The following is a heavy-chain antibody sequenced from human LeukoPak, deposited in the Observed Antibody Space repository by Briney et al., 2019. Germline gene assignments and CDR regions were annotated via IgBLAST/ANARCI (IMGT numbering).Heavy chain of an antibody. CDR3: ARDGYYYDSSGYYSDY. Sequence: GGSLRLSCAASGFTISDYYMSWIRQAPGKGLEWVSYISSSGSTIYYADSVKGRFTISRDNAKNSLYLQMNSLRAEDTAVYYCARDGYYYDSSGYYSDYWGQGTLVTVSS. D-gene: IGHD3-22*01. CDR1: GFTISDYY. J-gene: IGHJ4*02. CDR2: ISSSGSTI. V-gene: IGHV3-11*01.